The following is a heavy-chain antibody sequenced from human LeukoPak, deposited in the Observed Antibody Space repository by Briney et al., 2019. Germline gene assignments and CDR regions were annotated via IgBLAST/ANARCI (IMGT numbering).Heavy chain of an antibody. J-gene: IGHJ6*02. CDR1: GGTFSSYA. CDR2: IIPIFGTA. V-gene: IGHV1-69*05. D-gene: IGHD6-13*01. Sequence: GSSVKVSCKASGGTFSSYAISWVRQAPGQGLEWMGGIIPIFGTANYAQKFQGRVTMTRDTSTSTVYMELSSLRSEDTAVYYCARDPTRPWYSSSWSTYLYYYYYGMDVWGQGTTVTVSS. CDR3: ARDPTRPWYSSSWSTYLYYYYYGMDV.